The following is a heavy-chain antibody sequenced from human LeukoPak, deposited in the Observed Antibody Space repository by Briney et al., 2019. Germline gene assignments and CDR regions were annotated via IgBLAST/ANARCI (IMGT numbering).Heavy chain of an antibody. CDR2: LYYSGT. CDR1: GDSISSSSYY. J-gene: IGHJ4*02. V-gene: IGHV4-39*01. D-gene: IGHD3-22*01. Sequence: SETLSLTCTVSGDSISSSSYYWGWIRQPPGKGLEWIGSLYYSGTSYNPSLKSRVTISVDTSKNQFSLKLSSVTAADTAVYYCARIYYDSSGSYYSRGYYFDFWGQGTLVTVSS. CDR3: ARIYYDSSGSYYSRGYYFDF.